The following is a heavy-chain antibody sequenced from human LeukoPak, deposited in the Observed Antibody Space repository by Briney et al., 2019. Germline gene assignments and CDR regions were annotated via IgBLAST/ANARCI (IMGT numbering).Heavy chain of an antibody. V-gene: IGHV4-38-2*02. CDR3: ARVLRDGYNYFDY. D-gene: IGHD5-24*01. CDR2: IYSGST. CDR1: GYSISSGYC. Sequence: SETLSLTCTVSGYSISSGYCWGWIRQPPGKGLEWIGSIYSGSTYYNPSLKSRVTISVDTSKNQFSLKLSSVTAADTAVYYCARVLRDGYNYFDYWGQGTLVTVSS. J-gene: IGHJ4*02.